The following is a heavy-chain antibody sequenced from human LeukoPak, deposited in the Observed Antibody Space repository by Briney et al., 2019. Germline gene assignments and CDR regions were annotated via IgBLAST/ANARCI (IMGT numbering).Heavy chain of an antibody. D-gene: IGHD3-9*01. J-gene: IGHJ4*02. CDR3: ARGDDILVPLRS. CDR1: GYTVTGYY. CDR2: INPNSGGT. Sequence: ASVKVSCKASGYTVTGYYMHWVRQAPGQGLEWMGWINPNSGGTNYAQKFQGRVTMTRDTSISTAYMELSRLRSDDTAVYYCARGDDILVPLRSWGQGTLVTVSS. V-gene: IGHV1-2*02.